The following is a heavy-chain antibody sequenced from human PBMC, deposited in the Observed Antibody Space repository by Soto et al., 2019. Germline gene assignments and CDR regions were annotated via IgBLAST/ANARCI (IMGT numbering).Heavy chain of an antibody. CDR2: IYYSGST. CDR3: ARAVVPAAIFDY. V-gene: IGHV4-61*01. D-gene: IGHD2-2*01. CDR1: GGSVSSGSYY. Sequence: QVQLQESGPGLVKPSETLSLTCTVSGGSVSSGSYYWSWIRQPPGKGLEWIGYIYYSGSTNYNPPRKSRVTISVNTSKNQYSLKLSSVNAADTAVYYCARAVVPAAIFDYWGQGTLVTVSS. J-gene: IGHJ4*02.